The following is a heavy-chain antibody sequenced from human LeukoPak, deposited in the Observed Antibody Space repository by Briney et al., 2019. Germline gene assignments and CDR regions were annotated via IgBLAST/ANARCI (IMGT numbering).Heavy chain of an antibody. Sequence: PSETLSLTCAVYGGSFSGYYWSWIRQPPGKGLEWIGEINHSGSTNYNPSLKSRVTISVDTSKNQFSLKLSSVTAADTAVYYCARDTKYSGYAHSGYYYMDVWGKGTTVTISS. CDR3: ARDTKYSGYAHSGYYYMDV. D-gene: IGHD5-12*01. CDR2: INHSGST. CDR1: GGSFSGYY. V-gene: IGHV4-34*01. J-gene: IGHJ6*03.